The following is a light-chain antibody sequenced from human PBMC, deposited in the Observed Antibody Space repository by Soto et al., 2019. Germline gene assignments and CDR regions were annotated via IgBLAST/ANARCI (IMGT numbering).Light chain of an antibody. V-gene: IGKV1D-12*01. CDR1: QGIRSW. CDR2: TAS. J-gene: IGKJ4*01. CDR3: QQPNDFPLT. Sequence: DIQMTQSPSSVSAXVGEKVTITCRASQGIRSWLAWYQQKPGKAPKLLIYTASSLQSGVPSRFSGTGSGTDFTLSISNLQPEDFATYFCQQPNDFPLTFGGGTKVDIK.